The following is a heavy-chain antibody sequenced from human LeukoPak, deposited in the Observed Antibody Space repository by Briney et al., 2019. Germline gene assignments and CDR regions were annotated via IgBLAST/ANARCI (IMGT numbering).Heavy chain of an antibody. CDR3: ARRAGAYSHPYDY. CDR2: IYSGST. V-gene: IGHV3-53*01. D-gene: IGHD4/OR15-4a*01. J-gene: IGHJ4*02. Sequence: GGPLRLSCTVSGFTVSSNSMSWVRQAPGKGLEWVSFIYSGSTHYSDSVKGRFTISRDNSKNTLYLQMNSLRAEDTAVYYCARRAGAYSHPYDYWGQGTLVTVSS. CDR1: GFTVSSNS.